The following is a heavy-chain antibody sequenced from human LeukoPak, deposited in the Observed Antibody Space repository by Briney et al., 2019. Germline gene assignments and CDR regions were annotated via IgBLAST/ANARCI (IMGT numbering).Heavy chain of an antibody. V-gene: IGHV3-33*01. CDR2: IWYDGSNK. CDR1: GFTFSSYG. J-gene: IGHJ6*02. Sequence: PGGSLRLSCAASGFTFSSYGMHWVRQAPGKGLEWVAVIWYDGSNKYYADSVKGRFTISRDNSKNTLYLQMNSLRAEDTAVYYCARCRRQIYYYGMDVWGQGTTVTVSS. CDR3: ARCRRQIYYYGMDV.